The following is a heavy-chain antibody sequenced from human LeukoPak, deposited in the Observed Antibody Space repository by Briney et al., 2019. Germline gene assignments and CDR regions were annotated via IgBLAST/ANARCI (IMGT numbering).Heavy chain of an antibody. CDR3: ARDLPYYGSGPDAFDI. V-gene: IGHV3-48*03. J-gene: IGHJ3*02. D-gene: IGHD3-10*01. CDR2: ISSSGSTI. Sequence: GGSLRLSCAASGFTFSSYEMNWVRQAPGKGLEWVSYISSSGSTIYYADSVKGRFTISRDNAKNSLYLQMNSLRAEDTAVYYCARDLPYYGSGPDAFDIWGQGTMVTVSS. CDR1: GFTFSSYE.